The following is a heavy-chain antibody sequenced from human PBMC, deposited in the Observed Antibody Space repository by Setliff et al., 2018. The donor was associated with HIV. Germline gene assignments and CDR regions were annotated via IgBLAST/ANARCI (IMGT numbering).Heavy chain of an antibody. J-gene: IGHJ5*02. V-gene: IGHV4-39*01. CDR3: ASRVYYYDSSGYLREEGFDP. Sequence: PSETLSLTCTVSGGSISSSSYYWGWIRQPPGKGREWIGSIFYTGTANYNPSLKSRVTISVDASKNQFSLKVRSVTAADAAVYYCASRVYYYDSSGYLREEGFDPWGQGTLVTVSS. CDR2: IFYTGTA. D-gene: IGHD3-22*01. CDR1: GGSISSSSYY.